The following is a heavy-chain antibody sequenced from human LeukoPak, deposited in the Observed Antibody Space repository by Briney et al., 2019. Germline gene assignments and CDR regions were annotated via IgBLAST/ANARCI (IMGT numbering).Heavy chain of an antibody. J-gene: IGHJ6*03. Sequence: SVKVSRKASGGTFSSYAISWVRQAPGQGLEWMGRIIPILGIANYAQKFQGRVTITADKSTSTAYMELSSLRSEDTAVYYCARDRRGDDYYYYYMDVWGKGTTVTVSS. CDR3: ARDRRGDDYYYYYMDV. V-gene: IGHV1-69*04. CDR2: IIPILGIA. CDR1: GGTFSSYA. D-gene: IGHD2-21*02.